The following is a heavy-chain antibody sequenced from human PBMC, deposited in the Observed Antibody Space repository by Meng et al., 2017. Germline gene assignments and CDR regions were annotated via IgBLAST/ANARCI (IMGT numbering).Heavy chain of an antibody. CDR1: GGSFSGYC. D-gene: IGHD6-6*01. J-gene: IGHJ4*02. V-gene: IGHV4-34*01. Sequence: QRRQAGAGRFELSETRSLTCAVFGGSFSGYCWSWIRQPPGKGLEWIGEINHSGSTNYNPSLQSRVTISVDTSKNQFSLKLSSVTAADTAVYYCARRGIAARPFYYWGQGTLVTVSS. CDR3: ARRGIAARPFYY. CDR2: INHSGST.